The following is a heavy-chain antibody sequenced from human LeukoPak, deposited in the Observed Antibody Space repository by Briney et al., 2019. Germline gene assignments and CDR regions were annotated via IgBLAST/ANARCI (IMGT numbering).Heavy chain of an antibody. J-gene: IGHJ4*02. V-gene: IGHV3-7*01. D-gene: IGHD6-25*01. CDR3: ARECRLAATSFDY. CDR2: IKQDGSEK. CDR1: GITFSSYW. Sequence: GGSLRLSCAASGITFSSYWMSWVRQAPGKGLEWVANIKQDGSEKYYVDSVKGRFTISRDNAKNSLYLQMNSLRAEDTAVFYCARECRLAATSFDYWGQGTLVTVSS.